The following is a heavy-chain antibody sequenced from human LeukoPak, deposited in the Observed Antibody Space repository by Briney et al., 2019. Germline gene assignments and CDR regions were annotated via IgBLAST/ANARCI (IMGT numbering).Heavy chain of an antibody. CDR3: ARDLTMIVFYGMDV. D-gene: IGHD3-22*01. CDR2: IKQDGSEK. J-gene: IGHJ6*02. CDR1: GFTFSSYW. V-gene: IGHV3-7*01. Sequence: GGSLRLSCAASGFTFSSYWMSWVRQAPGKGLEWVANIKQDGSEKYYVDSVKGRFTISRDNAKNSPYLQMNSLRAEDTAVYYCARDLTMIVFYGMDVWGQGTTVTVSS.